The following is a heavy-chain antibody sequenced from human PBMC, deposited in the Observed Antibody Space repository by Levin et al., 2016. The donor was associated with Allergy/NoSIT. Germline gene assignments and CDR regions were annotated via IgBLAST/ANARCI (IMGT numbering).Heavy chain of an antibody. CDR2: IGGSGGDT. V-gene: IGHV3-23*01. D-gene: IGHD6-25*01. Sequence: GESLKISCVVSGFPFSSYAMNWVRQAPGRGLEWVSSIGGSGGDTYYADSVKGRFTISRDNSNDTLYLQMNSLRAEDTAVYYCAKARSAITAAATNYWGQGTLVTVSS. CDR1: GFPFSSYA. J-gene: IGHJ4*02. CDR3: AKARSAITAAATNY.